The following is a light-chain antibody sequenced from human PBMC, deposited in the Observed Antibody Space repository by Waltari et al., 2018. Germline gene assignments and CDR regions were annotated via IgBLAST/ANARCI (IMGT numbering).Light chain of an antibody. CDR2: EGS. Sequence: QSVLTQPASVSGSPGQSITISCTGSRSDVGNYNFVSWYQQHPDEAPKLVIYEGSKRPSGISIRFSGSKSGNTASLTISRLQAEDEADYFCCSYAGSRTPWVFGQGTK. CDR3: CSYAGSRTPWV. J-gene: IGLJ3*02. V-gene: IGLV2-23*01. CDR1: RSDVGNYNF.